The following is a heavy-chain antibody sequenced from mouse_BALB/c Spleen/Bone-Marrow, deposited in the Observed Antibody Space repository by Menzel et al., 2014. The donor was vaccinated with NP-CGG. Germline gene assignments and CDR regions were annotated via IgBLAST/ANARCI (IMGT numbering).Heavy chain of an antibody. CDR3: ARRGYYGSSLDY. Sequence: EVQRVESGPGLVKPSQSLSLTCTVTGYSITSDYAWNWIRQFPRNKLEWMGYISYSGDTSYNPSLKSRISITRDTSKNQFFLQLNSVTTADTATYYYARRGYYGSSLDYWGQGTTLTVSS. CDR1: GYSITSDYA. CDR2: ISYSGDT. D-gene: IGHD1-1*01. J-gene: IGHJ2*01. V-gene: IGHV3-2*02.